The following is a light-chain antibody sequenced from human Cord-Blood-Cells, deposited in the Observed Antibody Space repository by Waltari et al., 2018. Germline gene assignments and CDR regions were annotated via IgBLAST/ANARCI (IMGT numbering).Light chain of an antibody. V-gene: IGLV2-14*01. CDR3: SSYTSSSTRV. CDR2: DVS. J-gene: IGLJ1*01. Sequence: QSALTQPASVSGSPGQSITISSPGTSSDVGGYNYVSWYQQPPGKAPKLMLYDVSNRPSGVSNRFSGSKSGNTASLTISGLQAEDEADYYCSSYTSSSTRVFGTGTKVTVL. CDR1: SSDVGGYNY.